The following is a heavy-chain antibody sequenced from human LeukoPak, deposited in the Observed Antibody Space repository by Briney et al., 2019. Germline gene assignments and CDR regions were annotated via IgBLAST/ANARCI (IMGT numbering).Heavy chain of an antibody. V-gene: IGHV3-11*01. CDR2: ISSSGSTI. D-gene: IGHD1-1*01. Sequence: GGCLRLSCAASGFTFSDYYMSWIRQAPGKGLEWVSYISSSGSTIYCADSVKGRFTISRDNAKNSLYLQMNSLRAEDTAVYYCASRSGPNWFDPWGQGTLVTVSS. J-gene: IGHJ5*02. CDR1: GFTFSDYY. CDR3: ASRSGPNWFDP.